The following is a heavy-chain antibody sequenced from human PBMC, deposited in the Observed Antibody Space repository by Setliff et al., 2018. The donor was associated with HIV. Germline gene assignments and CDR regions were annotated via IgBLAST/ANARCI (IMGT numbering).Heavy chain of an antibody. V-gene: IGHV1-3*01. Sequence: ASVKVSCKASGYTLTNYAIHWVRQAPGQWLEWMGWINATTGNTKYSQDFQGRVTMTRKTSISTAYMELRSLRSDDTAVYYCARGYCSSTSCYGIYYFDNWGQGTPVTVSS. CDR3: ARGYCSSTSCYGIYYFDN. J-gene: IGHJ4*02. D-gene: IGHD2-2*01. CDR1: GYTLTNYA. CDR2: INATTGNT.